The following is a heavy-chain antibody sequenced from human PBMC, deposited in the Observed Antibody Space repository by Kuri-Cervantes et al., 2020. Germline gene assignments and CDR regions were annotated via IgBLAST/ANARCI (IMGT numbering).Heavy chain of an antibody. CDR2: IYHSGST. CDR3: ARHDQEYNWFDP. Sequence: SETLSLTCAVSGGSISSGGYSWSWVRQPPGKGLEWIGYIYHSGSTYYNPSLKSRVTISVDTSKNQFSLKLSSVTAADTAVYYCARHDQEYNWFDPWGQGTLVTVSS. CDR1: GGSISSGGYS. D-gene: IGHD3-10*01. V-gene: IGHV4-30-2*03. J-gene: IGHJ5*02.